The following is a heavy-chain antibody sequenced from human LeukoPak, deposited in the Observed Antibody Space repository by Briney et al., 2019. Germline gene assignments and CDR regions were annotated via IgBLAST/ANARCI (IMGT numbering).Heavy chain of an antibody. CDR3: ARSNQADDY. D-gene: IGHD1-14*01. J-gene: IGHJ4*02. V-gene: IGHV3-74*01. CDR1: GFTFSSYW. Sequence: PGGSLRLSCAASGFTFSSYWVHWVRQARGMGLVWVARINPGGSSITYADSVKGRFTISRDNAKNTLYLQMDSLRAEDTGVYYCARSNQADDYWGQGTLVTVSS. CDR2: INPGGSSI.